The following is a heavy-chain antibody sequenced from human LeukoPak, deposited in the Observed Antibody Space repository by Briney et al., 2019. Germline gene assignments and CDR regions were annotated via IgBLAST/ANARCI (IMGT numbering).Heavy chain of an antibody. J-gene: IGHJ4*02. CDR3: AKVGGYDFSYYFDY. D-gene: IGHD5-12*01. CDR1: GFTFSSYG. CDR2: ISYDGSNK. V-gene: IGHV3-30*18. Sequence: GGSLRLPCAASGFTFSSYGMHWVRQAPGKGLEWVAVISYDGSNKYYADSVKGRFTISRDNSKNTLYLQMNSLRAEDTAVYYCAKVGGYDFSYYFDYWGQGTLVTVSS.